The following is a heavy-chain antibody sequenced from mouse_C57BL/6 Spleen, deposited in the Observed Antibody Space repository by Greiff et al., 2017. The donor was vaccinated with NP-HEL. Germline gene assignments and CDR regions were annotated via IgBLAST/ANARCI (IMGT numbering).Heavy chain of an antibody. J-gene: IGHJ1*03. Sequence: VKLVESGPGLVQPSQSLSITCTVSGFSLTSYGVHWVRQSPGQGLEWLGVIWSGGSTDNNAAFISRLSISKVNSKSHVFFKKNSLQADYTAIYYCARAVNYWYFDVWGTGTTVTVSS. CDR1: GFSLTSYG. CDR2: IWSGGST. V-gene: IGHV2-2*01. CDR3: ARAVNYWYFDV.